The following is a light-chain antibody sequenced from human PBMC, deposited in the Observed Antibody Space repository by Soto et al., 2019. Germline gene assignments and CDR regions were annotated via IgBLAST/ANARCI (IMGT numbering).Light chain of an antibody. J-gene: IGKJ2*01. CDR1: QSLLSSNGHNY. CDR3: MQTLQTPGT. Sequence: DIVMTQSPLSLPVTPGEPASISCRSSQSLLSSNGHNYLDWVLQKPGQSPQLLIYLGSYRASGVPDRFSGSGSGSDFTLKISRVEAEDVGFYYCMQTLQTPGTFGQGTTLEMK. CDR2: LGS. V-gene: IGKV2-28*01.